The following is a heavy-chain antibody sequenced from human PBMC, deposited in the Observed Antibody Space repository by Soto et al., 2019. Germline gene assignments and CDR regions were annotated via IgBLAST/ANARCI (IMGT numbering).Heavy chain of an antibody. J-gene: IGHJ3*02. CDR2: ISSSSSTI. Sequence: GGSLRLSCAASGFTFSSYSMNWVRQAPGKGLEWVSYISSSSSTIYYADSVKGRFTISRDNAKNSLYLQMNSLRAEDTAVYYCARGGELGYCSGGSCSGAFDIWGQGTMVTVSS. V-gene: IGHV3-48*01. D-gene: IGHD2-15*01. CDR3: ARGGELGYCSGGSCSGAFDI. CDR1: GFTFSSYS.